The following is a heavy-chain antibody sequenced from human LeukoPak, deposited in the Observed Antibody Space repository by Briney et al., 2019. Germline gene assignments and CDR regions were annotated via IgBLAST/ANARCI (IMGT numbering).Heavy chain of an antibody. CDR1: GGSISSYY. D-gene: IGHD1-26*01. V-gene: IGHV4-59*01. CDR3: ARARRNMVGASPFDY. J-gene: IGHJ4*02. CDR2: IYYSGST. Sequence: SETLSLTCTVSGGSISSYYWSWIRQPPGKGLEWIGYIYYSGSTNYNPSLKSRVTIPVDTSKNQFSLKLSSVTAADTAVYYCARARRNMVGASPFDYWGQGTLVTVSS.